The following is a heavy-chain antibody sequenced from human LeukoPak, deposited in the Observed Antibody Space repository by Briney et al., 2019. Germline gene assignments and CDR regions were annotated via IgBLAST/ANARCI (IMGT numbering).Heavy chain of an antibody. CDR1: GFTFSSSS. CDR2: ISSSSSYI. CDR3: ARENGVVPAATLDY. V-gene: IGHV3-21*01. Sequence: GGSLRLSCAASGFTFSSSSMNWVRQAPGKGLEWVSSISSSSSYICYADSVKGRFTISRDNAKNSLYLQMNSLRAEDTAVYYCARENGVVPAATLDYWGQGTLVTVSS. J-gene: IGHJ4*02. D-gene: IGHD2-2*01.